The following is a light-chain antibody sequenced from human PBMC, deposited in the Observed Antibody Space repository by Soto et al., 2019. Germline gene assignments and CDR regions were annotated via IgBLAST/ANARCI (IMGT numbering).Light chain of an antibody. V-gene: IGLV1-44*01. CDR2: SNN. CDR1: SSNIGSNT. CDR3: ATWDDSLRRYV. J-gene: IGLJ1*01. Sequence: QSVLTRPPSASGTPGQRVTISCSGSSSNIGSNTVNWYQQLPGTAPKLLIYSNNQRPSGVPDRFSGSKSGTSASLAISGLQSEDEADYYCATWDDSLRRYVFGTGTKVTVL.